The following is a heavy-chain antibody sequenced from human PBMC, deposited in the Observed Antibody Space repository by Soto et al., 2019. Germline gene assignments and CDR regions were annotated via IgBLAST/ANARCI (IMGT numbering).Heavy chain of an antibody. CDR3: ARISWLEDY. V-gene: IGHV3-7*01. Sequence: GGSLRLSCAASGFTFSSFWMSWVRQAPGKGLEWVANINQHGSEKYCVDSVKGRFTISRDNAKNSLYLQMDSLSDEDTAVYYCARISWLEDYWGQGTLVTVSS. J-gene: IGHJ4*01. CDR1: GFTFSSFW. D-gene: IGHD5-12*01. CDR2: INQHGSEK.